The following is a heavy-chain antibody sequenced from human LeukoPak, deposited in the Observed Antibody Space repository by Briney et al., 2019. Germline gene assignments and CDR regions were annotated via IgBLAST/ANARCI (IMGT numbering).Heavy chain of an antibody. CDR3: ARVFRGYIYGSGSIDY. J-gene: IGHJ4*02. Sequence: ASVKVSCKASGYTFTSYGISWVRQAPGQGLEWMGWISAYNGNTNYAQKLQGRVTMTTDTSTSTAYMELRSLRSDDTAVYYCARVFRGYIYGSGSIDYWGQGTLVTVSS. D-gene: IGHD3-10*01. CDR2: ISAYNGNT. V-gene: IGHV1-18*01. CDR1: GYTFTSYG.